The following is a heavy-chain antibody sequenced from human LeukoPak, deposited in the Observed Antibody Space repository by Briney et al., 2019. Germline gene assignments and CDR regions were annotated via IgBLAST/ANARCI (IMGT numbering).Heavy chain of an antibody. D-gene: IGHD3-10*01. Sequence: GGSLRLSCAASGFTFSSNYMSWVRQAPGKGLEWVSVIYSGGSTYYSDSVKGRFTISSDNSKNTLYLQMNSLRAEDTAVYYCARDVTMVRGVQYYYGMDVWGQGTTVTVSS. CDR3: ARDVTMVRGVQYYYGMDV. J-gene: IGHJ6*02. CDR2: IYSGGST. V-gene: IGHV3-66*01. CDR1: GFTFSSNY.